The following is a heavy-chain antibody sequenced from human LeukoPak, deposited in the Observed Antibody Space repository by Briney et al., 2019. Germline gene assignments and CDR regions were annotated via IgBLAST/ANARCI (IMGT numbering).Heavy chain of an antibody. J-gene: IGHJ3*02. V-gene: IGHV3-23*01. D-gene: IGHD6-19*01. CDR1: GFTFSSYA. CDR2: ISGSGGST. Sequence: QPGGSLRLSCAASGFTFSSYAMSWVRQAPGRGLEWVSAISGSGGSTYYADSVKGRFTISRDNSKNTLYLQMNSLRAEDTAVYYCAKGWDSSGWYSDDAFDIWGQGTMVTVSS. CDR3: AKGWDSSGWYSDDAFDI.